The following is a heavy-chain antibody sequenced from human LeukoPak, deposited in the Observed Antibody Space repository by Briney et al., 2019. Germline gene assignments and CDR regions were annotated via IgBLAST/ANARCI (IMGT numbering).Heavy chain of an antibody. CDR3: ARAVKTTAGDYFDY. D-gene: IGHD4-17*01. CDR1: GFTVSSNY. CDR2: ISYDGSNK. Sequence: GGSLRLSCAASGFTVSSNYMSWVRQAPGKGLEWVAVISYDGSNKYYADSVKGRFTISRDNSKNTLYLQMNSLRAEDTAVYYCARAVKTTAGDYFDYWGQGTLVTVSS. J-gene: IGHJ4*02. V-gene: IGHV3-30-3*01.